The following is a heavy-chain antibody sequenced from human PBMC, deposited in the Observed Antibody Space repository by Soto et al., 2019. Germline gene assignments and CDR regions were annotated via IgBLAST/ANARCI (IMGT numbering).Heavy chain of an antibody. CDR2: VNHGGTS. D-gene: IGHD3-10*01. CDR1: GGSFSGYY. CDR3: ARGLFARGFAQQ. Sequence: SETLSLTCAVHGGSFSGYYWDWIRQPPGKGLEWIGEVNHGGTSNYNPSLKSRAIISVDTSKNQFSLTLTSVSAADTAVYYCARGLFARGFAQQWGPGTLVT. J-gene: IGHJ1*01. V-gene: IGHV4-34*01.